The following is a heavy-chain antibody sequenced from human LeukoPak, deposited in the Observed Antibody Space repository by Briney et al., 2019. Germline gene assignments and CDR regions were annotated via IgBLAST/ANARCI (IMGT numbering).Heavy chain of an antibody. V-gene: IGHV3-23*01. J-gene: IGHJ4*02. CDR3: AKDERNWNYNLASQTYD. CDR1: GFTLSSYA. Sequence: GGSLRLSCAASGFTLSSYAMSWVRQAPGKGLEWVSAISGSGVYTYYADFVKGRFTVSRDNSKNILYLQMNSLRTEDTAVYYCAKDERNWNYNLASQTYDWGQGTLVTVSS. D-gene: IGHD1-7*01. CDR2: ISGSGVYT.